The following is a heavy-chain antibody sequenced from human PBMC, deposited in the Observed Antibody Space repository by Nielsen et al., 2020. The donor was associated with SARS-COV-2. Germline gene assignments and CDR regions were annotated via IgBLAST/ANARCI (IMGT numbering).Heavy chain of an antibody. CDR3: AREIFDV. CDR1: GFTFSSYG. CDR2: LSSSSGNI. J-gene: IGHJ2*01. V-gene: IGHV3-21*01. Sequence: GESLKISCAASGFTFSSYGMHWVRQAPGKGLEWVSFLSSSSGNIQYADSVKGRFTISRDNAKNSVYLQMNTLRPEDTAVYYCAREIFDVWGRGTLVTVSS.